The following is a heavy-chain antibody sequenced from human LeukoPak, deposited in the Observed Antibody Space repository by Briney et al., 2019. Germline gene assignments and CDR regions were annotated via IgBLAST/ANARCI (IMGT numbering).Heavy chain of an antibody. D-gene: IGHD6-19*01. Sequence: PGGSLRLSCAASGFTFSSYSMNWVRQAPGKGLEWVSSISRSSSYIYYADSVKGRFTISRDNSKNTLYLQMNSLRAEDTAVYYCARSRIGIAVAGTDYFHYWGQGTLVTVSS. J-gene: IGHJ4*02. V-gene: IGHV3-21*04. CDR1: GFTFSSYS. CDR2: ISRSSSYI. CDR3: ARSRIGIAVAGTDYFHY.